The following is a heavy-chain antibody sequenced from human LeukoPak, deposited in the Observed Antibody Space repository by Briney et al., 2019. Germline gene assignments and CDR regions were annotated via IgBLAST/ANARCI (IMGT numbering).Heavy chain of an antibody. J-gene: IGHJ6*03. CDR2: ISSSGSTI. Sequence: GGSLRLSCAASGFTFSDYYMSWIRQAPGKGLEWVSYISSSGSTIYYADSVKGRFTISRDNAKNSLYLQMNSLRAEDTAVYYCARVGDSSGYSYYYYYMDVWGKGTTVTVSS. CDR3: ARVGDSSGYSYYYYYMDV. V-gene: IGHV3-11*04. CDR1: GFTFSDYY. D-gene: IGHD3-22*01.